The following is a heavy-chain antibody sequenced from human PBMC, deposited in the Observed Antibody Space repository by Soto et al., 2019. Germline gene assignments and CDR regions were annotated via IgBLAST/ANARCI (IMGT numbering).Heavy chain of an antibody. CDR1: GGTFSSYA. CDR2: IIPIVGTA. Sequence: QVQLVQSGAEVTKPGSSVKVSCKASGGTFSSYAISWVRQAPGQGLEWMGGIIPIVGTANYAQKFQGRVTITADESTSTAYMELSSLRSEDTAVYYGARGIMYSSSSGDYFDYWGQGTLVTVSS. D-gene: IGHD6-6*01. J-gene: IGHJ4*02. CDR3: ARGIMYSSSSGDYFDY. V-gene: IGHV1-69*01.